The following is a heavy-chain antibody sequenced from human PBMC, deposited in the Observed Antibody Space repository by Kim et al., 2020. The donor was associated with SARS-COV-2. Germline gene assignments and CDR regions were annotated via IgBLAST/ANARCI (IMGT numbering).Heavy chain of an antibody. J-gene: IGHJ3*01. CDR3: ARPPTYDTLTPYLYDAFDV. Sequence: SETLSLTCSVSGGSITRSNYYWGWVRQPPGKGLEWIGSVHYTGKTVYNPSLLSRVTISVDASKNQFSLKVTSVTAADAGVYYCARPPTYDTLTPYLYDAFDVWGHGRAVTVSS. V-gene: IGHV4-39*01. CDR2: VHYTGKT. D-gene: IGHD3-9*01. CDR1: GGSITRSNYY.